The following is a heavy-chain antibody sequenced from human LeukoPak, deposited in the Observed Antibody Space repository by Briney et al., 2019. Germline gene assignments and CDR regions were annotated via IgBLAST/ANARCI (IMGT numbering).Heavy chain of an antibody. CDR3: ARDRGGRFDY. CDR2: ISDYNGNT. D-gene: IGHD3-10*01. V-gene: IGHV1-18*01. Sequence: ASVKVSCKASGYTFTSYGISLVRQAPGQGLKWKGWISDYNGNTIDEQKLQGRVTMTTDTSPSTAYMELRSLRSDDTSVYYGARDRGGRFDYLGQGALVNVSS. J-gene: IGHJ4*02. CDR1: GYTFTSYG.